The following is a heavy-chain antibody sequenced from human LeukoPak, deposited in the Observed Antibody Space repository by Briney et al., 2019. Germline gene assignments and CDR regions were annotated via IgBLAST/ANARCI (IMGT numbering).Heavy chain of an antibody. V-gene: IGHV4-59*01. J-gene: IGHJ4*02. CDR2: IYYSGNT. Sequence: PSETLSLTCIVSGGYLSSYYWSWIRQPPGKGLEWIGYIYYSGNTNFNPSLKSRVTISLDTSKNQFSLKLSSVTAAGTAVYYCARDLGDYFDYGGQGTLVTVSS. CDR1: GGYLSSYY. D-gene: IGHD2-15*01. CDR3: ARDLGDYFDY.